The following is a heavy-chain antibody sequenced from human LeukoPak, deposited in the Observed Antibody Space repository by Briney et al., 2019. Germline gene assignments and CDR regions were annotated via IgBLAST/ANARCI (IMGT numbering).Heavy chain of an antibody. J-gene: IGHJ4*02. CDR1: EFSVSSNY. V-gene: IGHV3-53*01. D-gene: IGHD6-19*01. CDR3: ARGRFSGPDDY. Sequence: GGSLILSCAVSEFSVSSNYMNWVRQAPGKGLEWVSVIYSGGATYYADSVRGRFTISRDNSKNMVSLQMTSLGAEDTAVYYCARGRFSGPDDYWGQGTLVTVSS. CDR2: IYSGGAT.